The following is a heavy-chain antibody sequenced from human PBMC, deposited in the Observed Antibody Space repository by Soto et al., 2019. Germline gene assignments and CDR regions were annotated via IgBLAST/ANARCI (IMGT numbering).Heavy chain of an antibody. CDR3: ARNSRGYIYGYYFDS. V-gene: IGHV4-61*08. Sequence: SETLSLTCTVSGGSISSCGYYWGWIRHHPGKGLEWIGYIYYTGTTNYNPSLKSHVTISVDTSKNQFSLKVKSVSAADTAVYFCARNSRGYIYGYYFDSWGQGTLVTVSS. D-gene: IGHD5-18*01. CDR1: GGSISSCGYY. J-gene: IGHJ4*02. CDR2: IYYTGTT.